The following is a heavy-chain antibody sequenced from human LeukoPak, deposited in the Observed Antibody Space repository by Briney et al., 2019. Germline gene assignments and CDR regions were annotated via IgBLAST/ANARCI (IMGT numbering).Heavy chain of an antibody. Sequence: PSETLSLTCTVSGGXINSYYCSWIRQPPGKGLEWIGYISYSGRTSYNPSLKSRVTISVDTSKNHFSLKLSSVTAADTAVYYCARVTGTIFDYWGQGTLVTVSS. D-gene: IGHD1-7*01. J-gene: IGHJ4*02. CDR1: GGXINSYY. V-gene: IGHV4-59*01. CDR3: ARVTGTIFDY. CDR2: ISYSGRT.